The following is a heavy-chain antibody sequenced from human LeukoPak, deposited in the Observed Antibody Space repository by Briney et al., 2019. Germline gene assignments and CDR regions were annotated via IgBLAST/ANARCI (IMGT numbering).Heavy chain of an antibody. D-gene: IGHD3-3*01. V-gene: IGHV5-51*01. CDR1: GYSFTSYW. CDR2: IYPGDSDT. CDR3: ARHGFGDDFWTEPFDP. J-gene: IGHJ5*02. Sequence: GESLKISCKGSGYSFTSYWIGCVRQMPGKGLEWMGIIYPGDSDTRYSPSFQGQVTISADKSISTAYLQWSSLKASDTAMYYCARHGFGDDFWTEPFDPWGQGTLVTVSS.